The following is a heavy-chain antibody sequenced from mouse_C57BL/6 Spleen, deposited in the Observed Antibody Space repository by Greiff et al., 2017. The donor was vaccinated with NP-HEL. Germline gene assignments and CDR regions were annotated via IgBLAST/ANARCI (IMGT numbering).Heavy chain of an antibody. CDR3: ARGGSSGWFAY. D-gene: IGHD3-2*02. V-gene: IGHV5-17*01. Sequence: VQLKESGGGLVKPGGSLKLSCAASGFTFSDYGMHWVRQAPEKGLEWVAYISSGSSTIYYADTGKGRFTISRDNAKNTLFLQMTSLRSEDTAMYYCARGGSSGWFAYWGQGTLVTVSA. CDR1: GFTFSDYG. J-gene: IGHJ3*01. CDR2: ISSGSSTI.